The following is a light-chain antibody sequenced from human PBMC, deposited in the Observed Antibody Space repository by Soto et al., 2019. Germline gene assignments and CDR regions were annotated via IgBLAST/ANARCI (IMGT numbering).Light chain of an antibody. CDR3: QQSYSIPCT. CDR1: QSISKS. J-gene: IGKJ1*01. CDR2: MAS. V-gene: IGKV1-39*01. Sequence: IQMTQSPASLSASVGDRVTITCRASQSISKSLNWYQFNPGKAPKLLIYMASTLQSAVPSRFSGSGSETDFILTISSLHPEVFATHFCQQSYSIPCTFGQGTEVEI.